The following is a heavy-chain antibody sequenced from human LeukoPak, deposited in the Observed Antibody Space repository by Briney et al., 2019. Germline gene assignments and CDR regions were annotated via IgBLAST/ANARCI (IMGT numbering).Heavy chain of an antibody. CDR3: ARIGDPGGDNWFDP. CDR1: GFTFSNYY. D-gene: IGHD2-21*02. Sequence: GGSLRLSCAASGFTFSNYYMSWIRQAPGKGLEWVSYISSSGSTIYYADSVKGRFTISRDNAKNSLYLQMNSLRAEDTAVYYCARIGDPGGDNWFDPWGQGTLVTVSS. CDR2: ISSSGSTI. J-gene: IGHJ5*02. V-gene: IGHV3-11*01.